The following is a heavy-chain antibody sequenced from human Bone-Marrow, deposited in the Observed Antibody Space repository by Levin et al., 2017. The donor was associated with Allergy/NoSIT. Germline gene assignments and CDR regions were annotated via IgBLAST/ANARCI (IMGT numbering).Heavy chain of an antibody. D-gene: IGHD2-15*01. CDR1: GFTFSNYV. CDR3: ARYLEYCSGGNCRRWFDP. J-gene: IGHJ5*02. CDR2: INDDSKYT. Sequence: GESLKISCVASGFTFSNYVMNWVRQAPGKGLEWVSTINDDSKYTFYADSVKGRFTISRDNSKNTLSLQMSSLRAEDTALYFCARYLEYCSGGNCRRWFDPWGQGTLVTVSS. V-gene: IGHV3-23*01.